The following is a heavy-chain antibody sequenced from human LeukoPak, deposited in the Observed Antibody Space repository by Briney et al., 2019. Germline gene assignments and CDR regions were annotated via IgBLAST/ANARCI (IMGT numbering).Heavy chain of an antibody. Sequence: SGGSLRLSCAASGFTFSDYYMSWIRQAPGKGLEWVSYISSSSSYTNYADSVKGRFTISRDNAKNSLYLQMNSLRAEDTAVYYCARVVAAAGDYWGQGTLVTVSS. V-gene: IGHV3-11*05. CDR1: GFTFSDYY. D-gene: IGHD6-13*01. CDR3: ARVVAAAGDY. CDR2: ISSSSSYT. J-gene: IGHJ4*02.